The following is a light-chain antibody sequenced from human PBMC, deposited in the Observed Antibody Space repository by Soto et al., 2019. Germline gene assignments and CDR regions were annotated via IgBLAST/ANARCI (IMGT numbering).Light chain of an antibody. CDR3: MQALQTPQLT. J-gene: IGKJ4*01. Sequence: DLVMTQSPLSLPVTPGEPASISCRSSQSLLHSKGYNYLDWYLQKPGQSPQLLIYLGSNRASGVPDRFSGSGSGTDFTLKISRVEAEDVGVYYCMQALQTPQLTFGGGTKVEIK. CDR1: QSLLHSKGYNY. CDR2: LGS. V-gene: IGKV2-28*01.